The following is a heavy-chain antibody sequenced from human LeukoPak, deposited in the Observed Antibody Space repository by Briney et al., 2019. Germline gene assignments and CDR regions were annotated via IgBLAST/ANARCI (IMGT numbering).Heavy chain of an antibody. CDR3: YSSGRGP. Sequence: GGSLRLSCEASGLTFSNAWMTWVRQTPGKGLEWVGRIKSKTAGGATDYAAPVKGRFTISRDDSEKTAFLQMNSLQSGDTAVYFCYSSGRGPWGQGTLVIVSS. J-gene: IGHJ5*02. CDR1: GLTFSNAW. D-gene: IGHD3-10*01. V-gene: IGHV3-15*01. CDR2: IKSKTAGGAT.